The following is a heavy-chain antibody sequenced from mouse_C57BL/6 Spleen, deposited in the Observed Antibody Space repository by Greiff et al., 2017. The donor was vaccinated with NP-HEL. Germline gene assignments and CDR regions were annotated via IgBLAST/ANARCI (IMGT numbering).Heavy chain of an antibody. Sequence: VKLVESGPGLVAPSQSLSITCTVSGFSLTSYAISWVRQPPGKGLEWLGVIWTGGGTNYNSALKSRLSISKDNSKSQVFLKMNSLQTDDTARYYCATYYSNFDWYFDVWGTGTTVTVSS. CDR1: GFSLTSYA. CDR3: ATYYSNFDWYFDV. J-gene: IGHJ1*03. CDR2: IWTGGGT. V-gene: IGHV2-9-1*01. D-gene: IGHD2-5*01.